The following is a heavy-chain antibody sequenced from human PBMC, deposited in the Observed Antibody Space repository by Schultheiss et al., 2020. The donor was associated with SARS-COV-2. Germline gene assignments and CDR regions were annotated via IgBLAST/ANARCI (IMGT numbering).Heavy chain of an antibody. Sequence: SGPTLVKPTQTLTLTCTFSGFSLSTSGVGVGWIRQPPGKALEWLALIYWDDDKRYSPSLKSRLTITKDTSKNQVVLTMTNMDSVDTATYYCAHRLLVFDGFDIWGQGTMVTVSS. J-gene: IGHJ3*02. D-gene: IGHD2-8*02. CDR2: IYWDDDK. CDR3: AHRLLVFDGFDI. CDR1: GFSLSTSGVG. V-gene: IGHV2-5*02.